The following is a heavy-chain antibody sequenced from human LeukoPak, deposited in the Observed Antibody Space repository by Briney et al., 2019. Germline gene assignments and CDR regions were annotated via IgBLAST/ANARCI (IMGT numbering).Heavy chain of an antibody. Sequence: GSSVRVSCKASGGTFSSYAISWVRQAPGQGLEWMGGIIPIFGTANYAQKFQGRVTITTDESTSTAYMELSSLRSEDTAVYYCAKDRGFCSGGSCYSGYWGQGTLVTVSS. D-gene: IGHD2-15*01. CDR2: IIPIFGTA. V-gene: IGHV1-69*05. CDR1: GGTFSSYA. CDR3: AKDRGFCSGGSCYSGY. J-gene: IGHJ4*02.